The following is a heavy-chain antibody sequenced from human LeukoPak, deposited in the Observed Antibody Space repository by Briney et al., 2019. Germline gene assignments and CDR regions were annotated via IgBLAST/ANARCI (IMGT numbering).Heavy chain of an antibody. CDR2: VSVSGDFP. Sequence: GGSLRLSCAASGFTFSSYAMSWVRQAPGMGLEWVSAVSVSGDFPYYADSVKGRFTISRDNSKNTVYLQVNSLRGEDTAIYYCAKGGSASYYYMDVWGEGTTVTVSS. CDR1: GFTFSSYA. D-gene: IGHD1-26*01. V-gene: IGHV3-23*01. CDR3: AKGGSASYYYMDV. J-gene: IGHJ6*03.